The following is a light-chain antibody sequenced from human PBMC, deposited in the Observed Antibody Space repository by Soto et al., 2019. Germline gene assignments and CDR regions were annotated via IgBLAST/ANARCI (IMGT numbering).Light chain of an antibody. Sequence: EIVLTQSPGTLSLSPGERTTLSCRVSQAVSSSFLAWYQQRPGHAPRLLIYGASSRAAGIPDRFSGSGSGTDFTLTISRLEPEDFAVYYCQQYDSSPWTFGQGTKVEIK. J-gene: IGKJ1*01. V-gene: IGKV3-20*01. CDR2: GAS. CDR3: QQYDSSPWT. CDR1: QAVSSSF.